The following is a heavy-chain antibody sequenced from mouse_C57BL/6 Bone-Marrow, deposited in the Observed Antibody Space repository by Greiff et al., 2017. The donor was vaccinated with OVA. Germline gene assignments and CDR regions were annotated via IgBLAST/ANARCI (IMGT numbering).Heavy chain of an antibody. CDR2: IDPENGDT. D-gene: IGHD1-1*01. V-gene: IGHV14-4*01. Sequence: EVQGVESGAELVRPGASVKLSCTASGFNIKDDYMHWVKQRPEQGLEWIGWIDPENGDTEYASKFQGKATITADTSSNTAYLQLSSLTSEDTAVYYCTHYYGSSWFAYWGQGTLVTVSA. CDR3: THYYGSSWFAY. CDR1: GFNIKDDY. J-gene: IGHJ3*01.